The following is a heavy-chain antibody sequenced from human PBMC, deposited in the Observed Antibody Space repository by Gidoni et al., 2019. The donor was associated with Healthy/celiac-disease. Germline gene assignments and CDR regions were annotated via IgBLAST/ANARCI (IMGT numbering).Heavy chain of an antibody. CDR2: IWYDGSNK. Sequence: QVQLVESGGGVVQPGGSLRLSCASSGFTFRSYGMHWVRQAPGKGLEWVAVIWYDGSNKYYADSVKGRFTISRDNSKNTLYLQMNSLRAEDTAVYYCARDRSGTGPYYYYGMDVWGQGTTVTVSS. D-gene: IGHD1-1*01. CDR1: GFTFRSYG. V-gene: IGHV3-33*01. J-gene: IGHJ6*02. CDR3: ARDRSGTGPYYYYGMDV.